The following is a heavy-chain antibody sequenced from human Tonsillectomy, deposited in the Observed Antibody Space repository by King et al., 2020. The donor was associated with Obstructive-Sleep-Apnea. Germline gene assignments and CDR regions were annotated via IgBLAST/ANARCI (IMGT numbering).Heavy chain of an antibody. Sequence: VQLVESGGGLVQPGGSLRLSCAASGFTFSSYSMNWVRQAPGKGLEWVSYISSSSSTIYYADSVKGRFTISRDNAKNSLYLQMNSLRAEDTAVYYCARKYDFWSGQLDYWGQETLVTVSS. CDR3: ARKYDFWSGQLDY. D-gene: IGHD3-3*01. CDR1: GFTFSSYS. V-gene: IGHV3-48*04. CDR2: ISSSSSTI. J-gene: IGHJ4*02.